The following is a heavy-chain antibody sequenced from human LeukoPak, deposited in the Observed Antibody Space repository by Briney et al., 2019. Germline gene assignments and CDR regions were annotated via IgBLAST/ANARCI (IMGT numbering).Heavy chain of an antibody. Sequence: GGSLRLSCAASGFTFSSYWMSWVRQAPGKGLEWVANIKQDGSEKYYVDSVKGRFTISRDNAKNSLYLQMNSLRAEDTAVYYCTTDPSGYHYYYYMDVWGKGTTVTVSS. V-gene: IGHV3-7*01. CDR2: IKQDGSEK. J-gene: IGHJ6*03. CDR3: TTDPSGYHYYYYMDV. CDR1: GFTFSSYW. D-gene: IGHD1-26*01.